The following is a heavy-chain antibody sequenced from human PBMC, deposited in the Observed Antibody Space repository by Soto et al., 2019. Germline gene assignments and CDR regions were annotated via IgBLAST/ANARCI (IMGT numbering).Heavy chain of an antibody. J-gene: IGHJ4*02. CDR3: ARLAYTSGFTFDY. V-gene: IGHV4-59*01. CDR2: IYYNGNT. D-gene: IGHD5-18*01. CDR1: GGSISSDY. Sequence: SETLSLTCTVSGGSISSDYWTWIRQPPGEGLEWIGYIYYNGNTNYNSSLKSRVTISIDTSKNQFSLKLSSVTAADTAVYFCARLAYTSGFTFDYWGRGTLVTVSS.